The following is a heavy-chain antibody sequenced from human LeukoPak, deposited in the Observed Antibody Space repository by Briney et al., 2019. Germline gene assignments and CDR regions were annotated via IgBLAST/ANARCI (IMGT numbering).Heavy chain of an antibody. CDR3: ARAPSIGSSGYYYYYYYMDV. CDR2: ISSSGST. J-gene: IGHJ6*03. V-gene: IGHV4-61*02. Sequence: SETLSLTCTVSGDSISSGDYYWSWIRQPAGKGLEWIGRISSSGSTNYNPSLKSRVTISVDTSKNQFSLKLSSVTAADTAVYYCARAPSIGSSGYYYYYYYMDVWGKGTTVTISS. CDR1: GDSISSGDYY. D-gene: IGHD3-22*01.